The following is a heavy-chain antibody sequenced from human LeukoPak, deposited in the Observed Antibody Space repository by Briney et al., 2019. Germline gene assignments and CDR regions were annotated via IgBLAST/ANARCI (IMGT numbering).Heavy chain of an antibody. CDR2: IIPIFGTA. CDR3: ARMVAPPNDAFDI. Sequence: SVKVSCKASGGTFSSYAISWVRQAPGQGLEWMGGIIPIFGTANYAQKFQGRVTITTDESTSTAYMELSSLRSEDTAVYYCARMVAPPNDAFDIRGQGTMVTVSS. D-gene: IGHD2-8*01. CDR1: GGTFSSYA. J-gene: IGHJ3*02. V-gene: IGHV1-69*05.